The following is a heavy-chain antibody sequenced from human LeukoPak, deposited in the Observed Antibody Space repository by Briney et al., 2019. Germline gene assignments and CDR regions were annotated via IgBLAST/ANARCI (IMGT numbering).Heavy chain of an antibody. J-gene: IGHJ3*02. CDR1: GYTFTGYY. V-gene: IGHV1-2*02. Sequence: ASVKVSCKASGYTFTGYYMHWVRQAPGQGLEWMGWINPNSGGTNYAQKFQGRATITRDTSASTAYMELSSLRSEDTAVYYCARAPITMVRGVISGAFDIWGQGTMVTVSS. CDR3: ARAPITMVRGVISGAFDI. CDR2: INPNSGGT. D-gene: IGHD3-10*01.